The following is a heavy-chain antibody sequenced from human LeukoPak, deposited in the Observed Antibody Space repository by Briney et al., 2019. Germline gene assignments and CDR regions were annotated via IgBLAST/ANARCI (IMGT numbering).Heavy chain of an antibody. J-gene: IGHJ4*02. D-gene: IGHD2-15*01. CDR1: GFIFSSYG. Sequence: GRSLRLSCAASGFIFSSYGMHWVRQAPGKGLEWVALISFDGNNKYYADSVKGRFTISRDNSKNTLFLQINSLRSEDTAVYYCAKDRQPVVVAATADYWGQGTLVTVSS. V-gene: IGHV3-30*18. CDR3: AKDRQPVVVAATADY. CDR2: ISFDGNNK.